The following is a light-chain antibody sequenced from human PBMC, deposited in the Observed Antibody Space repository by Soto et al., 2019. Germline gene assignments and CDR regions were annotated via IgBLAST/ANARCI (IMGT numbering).Light chain of an antibody. CDR1: QNIDMY. CDR2: RAS. Sequence: DIQMTQSPSTLSASAGDRVTITCRASQNIDMYLAWYQQKPGQSPSLLIYRASSLQSGVPSRFSGSGSGTEFTLTISSLQPDDFATYYCQQSITFPWTVGQGTKVDIK. CDR3: QQSITFPWT. J-gene: IGKJ1*01. V-gene: IGKV1-5*03.